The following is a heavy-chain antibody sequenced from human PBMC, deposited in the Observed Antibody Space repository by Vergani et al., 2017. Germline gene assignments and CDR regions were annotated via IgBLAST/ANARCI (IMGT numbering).Heavy chain of an antibody. D-gene: IGHD3-3*01. J-gene: IGHJ6*03. CDR3: ARDRRITIFGVVIHTFMDV. Sequence: EVQLVESGGGLVKPGGSLRLSCAASGFTFSSYSMNWVRQAPGKGLEWVSSISSSSSYIYYADSVKGRFTISRDNAKNSLYLQMNSLRAEDTAVYYCARDRRITIFGVVIHTFMDVWGKGTTVTVSS. V-gene: IGHV3-21*01. CDR2: ISSSSSYI. CDR1: GFTFSSYS.